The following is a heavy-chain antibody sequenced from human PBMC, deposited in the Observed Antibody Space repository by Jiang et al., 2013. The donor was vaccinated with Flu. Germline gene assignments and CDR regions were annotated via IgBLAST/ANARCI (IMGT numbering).Heavy chain of an antibody. CDR1: GDSVSSNSAA. CDR3: VRGAPRLFDY. Sequence: SQTLSLTCAISGDSVSSNSAAWNWIRQSPSRGLEWLGRTYYGSKWYTNYAISVEGRITINPDTSKNQLSLQLNSVTPEDTAVYYCVRGAPRLFDYWGQGILVTVSS. V-gene: IGHV6-1*01. CDR2: TYYGSKWYT. J-gene: IGHJ4*02.